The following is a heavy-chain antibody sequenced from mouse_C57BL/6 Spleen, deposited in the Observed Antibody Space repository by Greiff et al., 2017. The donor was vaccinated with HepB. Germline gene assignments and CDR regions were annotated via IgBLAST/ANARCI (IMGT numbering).Heavy chain of an antibody. CDR2: ISGGGGNT. Sequence: EVKVVESGGGLVKPGGSLKLSCAASGFTFSSYTMSWVRQTPEKRLEWVATISGGGGNTYYPDSVKGRFTISRDNAKNTLYLQMSSLRSEDTALYYCARQSERGYAMDYWGQGTSVTVSS. J-gene: IGHJ4*01. CDR1: GFTFSSYT. V-gene: IGHV5-9*01. CDR3: ARQSERGYAMDY.